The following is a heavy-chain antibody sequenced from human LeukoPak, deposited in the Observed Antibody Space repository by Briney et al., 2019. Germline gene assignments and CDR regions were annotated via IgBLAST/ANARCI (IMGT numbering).Heavy chain of an antibody. CDR3: ARIPGPYDSSGYYNI. Sequence: SGPTLVNPTQTLTLTCTFTGFSLSTSGMCVSWIRQPPGKALEWLARNDWDDDKYYSTSLKTRLTISKDTSKNQVVLTMTNMDPVDTATYYCARIPGPYDSSGYYNIWGQGTLVTVSS. CDR1: GFSLSTSGMC. D-gene: IGHD3-22*01. J-gene: IGHJ4*02. CDR2: NDWDDDK. V-gene: IGHV2-70*11.